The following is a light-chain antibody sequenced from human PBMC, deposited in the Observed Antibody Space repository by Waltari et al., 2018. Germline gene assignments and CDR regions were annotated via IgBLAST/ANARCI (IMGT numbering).Light chain of an antibody. V-gene: IGLV2-11*01. CDR2: DVT. Sequence: QSALTQPRSVSGSPGQSVTISCTGTSSDVGDYNYVSWYQQHPDKAPKLMIYDVTKRPSGAPDRFSGSKSGNTASLTISGLQAEDEADYYCCSYAGSYSFVFGGGTKLTVL. CDR1: SSDVGDYNY. CDR3: CSYAGSYSFV. J-gene: IGLJ2*01.